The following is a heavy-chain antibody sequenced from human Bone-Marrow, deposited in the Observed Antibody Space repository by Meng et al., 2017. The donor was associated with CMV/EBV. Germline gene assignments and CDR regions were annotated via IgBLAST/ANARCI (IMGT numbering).Heavy chain of an antibody. J-gene: IGHJ6*02. CDR1: GGSISSSSYY. CDR3: ARGRENLPDCSSTSCYRVGYYGMDV. D-gene: IGHD2-2*02. V-gene: IGHV4-39*07. Sequence: ESLKISCTVSGGSISSSSYYWGWIRQPPGKGLEWIGEINHSGSTNYNPSLKSRVTISVDTSKNQFSLKLSSVTAADTAVYYCARGRENLPDCSSTSCYRVGYYGMDVWGQGTTVTVSS. CDR2: INHSGST.